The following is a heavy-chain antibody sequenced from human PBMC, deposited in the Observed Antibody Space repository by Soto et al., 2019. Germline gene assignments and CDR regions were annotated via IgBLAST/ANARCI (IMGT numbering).Heavy chain of an antibody. V-gene: IGHV4-39*01. CDR1: GVSISSSSYY. Sequence: QLQLQESGPGLVKPSETLSLTCTVSGVSISSSSYYWGWFRQPPGKGLEWIGTIYYGGSSYSNPSLKSRVTISLDTSTNQFSLTLTSVTAADTAVYYCARHGSYWGQGTLVTVSS. J-gene: IGHJ4*02. CDR2: IYYGGSS. CDR3: ARHGSY.